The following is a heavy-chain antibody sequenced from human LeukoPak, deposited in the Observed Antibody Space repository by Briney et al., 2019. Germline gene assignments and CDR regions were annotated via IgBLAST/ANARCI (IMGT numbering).Heavy chain of an antibody. CDR1: GFTFSSYA. Sequence: GGSLRLSCAASGFTFSSYAMSWVRQAPGKGLEWVSAISGSGGSTYYADSVKGRFTISRDNSQNTLYLQMNSLKTEDTAVYYCTRRGYYYMDVWGKGTTVTVSS. CDR2: ISGSGGST. J-gene: IGHJ6*03. CDR3: TRRGYYYMDV. V-gene: IGHV3-23*01.